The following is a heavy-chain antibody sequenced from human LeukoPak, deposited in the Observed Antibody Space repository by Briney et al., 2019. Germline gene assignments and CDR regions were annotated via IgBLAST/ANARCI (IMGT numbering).Heavy chain of an antibody. CDR1: GYTFTSYG. D-gene: IGHD5-24*01. V-gene: IGHV1-18*01. CDR2: ISAYNGNT. CDR3: ASKKRDGYNWVYYYYYMDV. J-gene: IGHJ6*03. Sequence: GASVKVSCKASGYTFTSYGISWVRQAPGQGLEWMGWISAYNGNTNYAQKLQGRVTMTTDTSTSTAYMELSSLRSEDTAVYYCASKKRDGYNWVYYYYYMDVWGKGTTVTVSS.